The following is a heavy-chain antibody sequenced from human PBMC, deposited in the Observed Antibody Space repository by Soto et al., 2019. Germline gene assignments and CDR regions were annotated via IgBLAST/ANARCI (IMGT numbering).Heavy chain of an antibody. CDR3: ARRHGLDIDAYY. CDR1: GGSVGRTTYY. J-gene: IGHJ4*02. Sequence: SETLSLTCSVSGGSITGGSVGRTTYYWGWMRQPPGKGLEWIASFFIGGNTYYNPSLKSRVTTSVDTSKNQFSLKLSSVTAADTAVYGCARRHGLDIDAYYWGPGILVTVSS. CDR2: FFIGGNT. D-gene: IGHD3-10*01. V-gene: IGHV4-39*01.